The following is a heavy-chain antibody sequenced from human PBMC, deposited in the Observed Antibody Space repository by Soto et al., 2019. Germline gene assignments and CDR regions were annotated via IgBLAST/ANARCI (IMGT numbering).Heavy chain of an antibody. CDR1: GYSFTSYW. CDR2: IYPGDADT. CDR3: ARHGGGAGSTMLEIWFDP. Sequence: GESLKISCKGSGYSFTSYWIGWVRQMPGKGLEWMGIIYPGDADTRYSPSFQGQVTISADKSISTAYLQWSSLKASDTARYDCARHGGGAGSTMLEIWFDPWGQGTLVTVSS. J-gene: IGHJ5*02. D-gene: IGHD2-2*01. V-gene: IGHV5-51*01.